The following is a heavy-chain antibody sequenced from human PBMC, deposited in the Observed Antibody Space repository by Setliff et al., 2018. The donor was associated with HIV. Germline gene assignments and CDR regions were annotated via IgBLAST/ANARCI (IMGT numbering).Heavy chain of an antibody. CDR2: IYHSGST. CDR3: ARLNNGAHYFHFDY. V-gene: IGHV4-38-2*01. D-gene: IGHD1-20*01. Sequence: SETLSLTCAVSDYSISSGYYWGWIRQPPGKGLEWIGGIYHSGSTYYNPSLKSRVTISVDTPKNHFSLKLSSVAAADTAVYYCARLNNGAHYFHFDYWGQGTLVTVSS. CDR1: DYSISSGYY. J-gene: IGHJ4*02.